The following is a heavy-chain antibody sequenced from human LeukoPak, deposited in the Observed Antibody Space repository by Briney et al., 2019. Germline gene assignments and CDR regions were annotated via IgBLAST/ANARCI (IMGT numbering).Heavy chain of an antibody. CDR2: ISWNSGSI. V-gene: IGHV3-9*03. J-gene: IGHJ4*02. Sequence: GGSLRLSCAASGFTFDDYAMHLVRQAPGKGLEWVSGISWNSGSIGYADSVKGRFTISRDNAKNSLYLQMNSLRAEDMALYYCAKSGRYCYGGYFDYWGQGTLVTVSS. CDR3: AKSGRYCYGGYFDY. CDR1: GFTFDDYA. D-gene: IGHD5-18*01.